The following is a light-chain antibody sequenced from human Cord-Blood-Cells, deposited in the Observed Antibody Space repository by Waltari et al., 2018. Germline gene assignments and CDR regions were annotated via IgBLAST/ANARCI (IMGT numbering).Light chain of an antibody. V-gene: IGLV2-14*01. CDR3: SSYTSSSTLE. Sequence: QSALTQPASVSGSPGQSITIPCTGTSSDVGGYNYVSWYQQHPGKAPKLMIYDLSNRPSGVSNRFSGSKSGNTASLTISGLQAEDEADYYCSSYTSSSTLEFGGGTKLTVL. J-gene: IGLJ3*02. CDR2: DLS. CDR1: SSDVGGYNY.